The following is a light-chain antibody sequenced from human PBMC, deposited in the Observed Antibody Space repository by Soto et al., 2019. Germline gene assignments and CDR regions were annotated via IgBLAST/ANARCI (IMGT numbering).Light chain of an antibody. CDR2: SND. CDR1: RSNIGSNY. V-gene: IGLV1-47*02. CDR3: AAWDYRLGGGV. J-gene: IGLJ3*02. Sequence: QSVLTQPPSASGTPGQRVTISCSGSRSNIGSNYVYWYQQLPGTAPKLLMSSNDQRPSGVPDRFSGSKSGTSASLAISGLRAEDGAGYFWAAWDYRLGGGVFGGGTKLTVL.